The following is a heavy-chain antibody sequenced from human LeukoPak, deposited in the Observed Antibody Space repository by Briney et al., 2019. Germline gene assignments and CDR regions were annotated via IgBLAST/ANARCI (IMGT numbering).Heavy chain of an antibody. CDR2: INWNGGST. D-gene: IGHD3-10*01. J-gene: IGHJ4*02. Sequence: GGSLRLSCAASGFTFDDYGMSWVRQAPGKGLEWVSGINWNGGSTGYADSVKGRFTISRDNAKNSLYLQMNSLRAEDTALYYCARDTYGSGSYSNPFDYWGQGTLVTVSS. V-gene: IGHV3-20*04. CDR3: ARDTYGSGSYSNPFDY. CDR1: GFTFDDYG.